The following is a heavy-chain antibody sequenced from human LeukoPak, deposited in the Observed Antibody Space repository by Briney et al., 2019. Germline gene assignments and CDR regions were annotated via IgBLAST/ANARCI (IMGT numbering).Heavy chain of an antibody. D-gene: IGHD6-13*01. V-gene: IGHV3-66*01. J-gene: IGHJ4*02. CDR3: ARVDSRTAQFDY. CDR1: GFNVSSNY. Sequence: PGGSLRLSCAVSGFNVSSNYLNWVRQAPGKGPEWVSVIYSGGSTYYADSVKGRFTISRDNSKNTLYLQMNSQRAEDTAVYHCARVDSRTAQFDYWGQGTLVTVSS. CDR2: IYSGGST.